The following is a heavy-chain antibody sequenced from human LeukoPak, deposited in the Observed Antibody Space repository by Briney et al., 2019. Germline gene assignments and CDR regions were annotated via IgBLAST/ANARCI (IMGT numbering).Heavy chain of an antibody. CDR2: ISSSGSTI. CDR3: ASYGYCSSTSCSYYYYYYMDV. CDR1: GFTFSSYS. J-gene: IGHJ6*03. V-gene: IGHV3-48*03. D-gene: IGHD2-2*01. Sequence: GDSLRLSCAASGFTFSSYSMNWVRQAPGKGLEWVSYISSSGSTIYYADSVKGRFTISRDNAKNSLYLQMNSLTAEDTAVYYCASYGYCSSTSCSYYYYYYMDVWGKGTTVTVSS.